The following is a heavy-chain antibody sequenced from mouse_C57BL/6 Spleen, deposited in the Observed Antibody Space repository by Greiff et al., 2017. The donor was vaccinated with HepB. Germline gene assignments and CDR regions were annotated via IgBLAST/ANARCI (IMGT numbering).Heavy chain of an antibody. CDR3: ARETDYYGSSYGGNAMDY. J-gene: IGHJ4*01. D-gene: IGHD1-1*01. CDR1: GYTFTSYW. CDR2: IYPGSGST. Sequence: QVQLQQPGAELVKPGASVKMSCKASGYTFTSYWITWVKQRPGQGLEWIGDIYPGSGSTNYNEKFKSKATLTVDTSSSPAYMQLSSRTSEDSAVYYCARETDYYGSSYGGNAMDYWGQGTSVTVSS. V-gene: IGHV1-55*01.